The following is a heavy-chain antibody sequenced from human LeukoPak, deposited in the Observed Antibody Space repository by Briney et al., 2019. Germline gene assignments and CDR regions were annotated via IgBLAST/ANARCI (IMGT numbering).Heavy chain of an antibody. CDR3: AKDAVDIVVVPASGNWFDP. V-gene: IGHV3-30*18. D-gene: IGHD2-2*03. Sequence: GGSLRLSCAASGFTFSSYGMHWVRQAPGKGLEWVAVISYDGSNKYYADSVKGRFTISRDNSKNTLYLQMNSLRAEDTAVYYCAKDAVDIVVVPASGNWFDPWGQGTLVTISS. CDR1: GFTFSSYG. J-gene: IGHJ5*02. CDR2: ISYDGSNK.